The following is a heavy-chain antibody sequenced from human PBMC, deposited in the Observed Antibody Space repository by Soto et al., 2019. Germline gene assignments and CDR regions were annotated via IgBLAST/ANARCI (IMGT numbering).Heavy chain of an antibody. CDR2: IKSKTDGGTT. CDR1: GFTFSNAW. V-gene: IGHV3-15*01. CDR3: TSEMERYCSSTSCYAPTRTDY. D-gene: IGHD2-2*01. J-gene: IGHJ4*02. Sequence: GGSLRLSCAASGFTFSNAWMSWVRQAPGKGLEWVGRIKSKTDGGTTDYAAPVKGRFTISRDDSKNTLYLQMNSLKTEDTAVYYCTSEMERYCSSTSCYAPTRTDYWGQGTLVTVSS.